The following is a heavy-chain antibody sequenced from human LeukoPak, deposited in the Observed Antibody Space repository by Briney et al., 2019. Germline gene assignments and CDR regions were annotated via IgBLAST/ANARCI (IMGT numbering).Heavy chain of an antibody. CDR1: GYTFTSYG. D-gene: IGHD3-9*01. J-gene: IGHJ3*02. Sequence: GASAKVSCKASGYTFTSYGISWVRQAPGQGLEWMGWISAYNGNTNYAQKLQGRVTMNTDTSTSTAYMELRSLRSDDTDLYYCARDPPYNDILSGYYAAAAFDIWGQGTLVTVSS. CDR2: ISAYNGNT. V-gene: IGHV1-18*01. CDR3: ARDPPYNDILSGYYAAAAFDI.